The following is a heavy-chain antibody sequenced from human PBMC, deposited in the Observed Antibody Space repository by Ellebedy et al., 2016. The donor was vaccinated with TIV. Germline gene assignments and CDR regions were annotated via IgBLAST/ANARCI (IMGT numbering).Heavy chain of an antibody. J-gene: IGHJ3*02. Sequence: GGSLRLSCAASGFTLSSGAMHWVRQAPGKGLEWVAMIWSDGTTKYYRDSVKGRFTISRDNSNNTLYLEMSSLRAEDTAVYSCADAHGEVTAKNSAFDTWGQGTMVAVSP. CDR2: IWSDGTTK. CDR1: GFTLSSGA. CDR3: ADAHGEVTAKNSAFDT. V-gene: IGHV3-30*02. D-gene: IGHD2-21*02.